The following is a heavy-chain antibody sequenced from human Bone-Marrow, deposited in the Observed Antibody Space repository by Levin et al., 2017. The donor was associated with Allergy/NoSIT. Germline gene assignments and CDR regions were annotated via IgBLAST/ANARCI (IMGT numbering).Heavy chain of an antibody. Sequence: PGGSLRLSCAASGFTFSSYAMSWVRQAPGKGLEWVSAISGSGGSTYYADSVKGRFTISRDNSKNTLYLQMNSLRAEDTAVYYCAKQSHYYYGSGSYLGYWGQGTLVTVSS. CDR2: ISGSGGST. V-gene: IGHV3-23*01. J-gene: IGHJ4*02. CDR1: GFTFSSYA. CDR3: AKQSHYYYGSGSYLGY. D-gene: IGHD3-10*01.